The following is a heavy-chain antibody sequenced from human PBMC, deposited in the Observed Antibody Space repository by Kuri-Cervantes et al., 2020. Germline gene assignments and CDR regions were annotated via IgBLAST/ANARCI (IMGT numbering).Heavy chain of an antibody. V-gene: IGHV3-30*02. CDR3: AKGGYYSTDAFDI. CDR1: GFTFSSYG. CDR2: IRYDGSNK. D-gene: IGHD3-22*01. J-gene: IGHJ3*02. Sequence: GESLKISCAASGFTFSSYGMHWVRQAPGKGLEWVAFIRYDGSNKYYADSVKGRFTISRDNSKNTLYLQMNSLRAEDTAVYYCAKGGYYSTDAFDIWGQGTMVTRLL.